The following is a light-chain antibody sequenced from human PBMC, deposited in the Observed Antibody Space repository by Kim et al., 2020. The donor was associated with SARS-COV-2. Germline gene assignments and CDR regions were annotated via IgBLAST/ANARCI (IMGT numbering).Light chain of an antibody. J-gene: IGKJ1*01. Sequence: APGESGALFSRGARTGFARNLVWYQQKPGQAPRVLIYGASTMATGVPDRFSGSGSGTDFTLTITRLEPDDFAVYYCQQYDSSLWTFGQGTKVDIK. V-gene: IGKV3-20*01. CDR1: RTGFARN. CDR3: QQYDSSLWT. CDR2: GAS.